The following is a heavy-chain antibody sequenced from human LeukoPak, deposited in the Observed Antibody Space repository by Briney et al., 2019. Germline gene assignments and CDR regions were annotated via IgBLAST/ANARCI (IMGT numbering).Heavy chain of an antibody. CDR2: IYPGDSDT. Sequence: GESLKISCKGSGYSFTSYWIGWVRQMPGKGLEWMGIIYPGDSDTRYNPSFQGQVTISADKSIHTAYLQRSSLKASDTAMYYCARRTAMSYWYFDVWGRGTLVTVSS. CDR1: GYSFTSYW. V-gene: IGHV5-51*01. J-gene: IGHJ2*01. D-gene: IGHD5-18*01. CDR3: ARRTAMSYWYFDV.